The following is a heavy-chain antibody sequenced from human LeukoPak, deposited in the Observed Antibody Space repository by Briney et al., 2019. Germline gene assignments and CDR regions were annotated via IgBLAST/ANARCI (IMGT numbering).Heavy chain of an antibody. D-gene: IGHD3-10*01. CDR1: GLTFNSYA. Sequence: GRSLRLSCAASGLTFNSYAMSWVRQAPGKGLEWVSLISGSGGSTYNADSVKGRFTISRDNSQNTLYLQMNSLRAEDTAVYYCAKDRHYYGSGSFYTYFDYWGQGTLVTVSS. V-gene: IGHV3-23*01. CDR2: ISGSGGST. CDR3: AKDRHYYGSGSFYTYFDY. J-gene: IGHJ4*02.